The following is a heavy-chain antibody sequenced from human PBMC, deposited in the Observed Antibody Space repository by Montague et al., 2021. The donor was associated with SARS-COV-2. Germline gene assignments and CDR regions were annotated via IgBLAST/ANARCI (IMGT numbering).Heavy chain of an antibody. V-gene: IGHV4-34*01. J-gene: IGHJ4*02. Sequence: SETLSLTCTLNGGSFSFYYWTWIRQSPGKGLEWIGCINQTGRTTYNPSLSSRVTMSIDTSRKQYSLNLRSVTAADTAVYYCARGFQCNGVNCYDGAFGSWGQGTLVTVSS. D-gene: IGHD2-15*01. CDR2: INQTGRT. CDR1: GGSFSFYY. CDR3: ARGFQCNGVNCYDGAFGS.